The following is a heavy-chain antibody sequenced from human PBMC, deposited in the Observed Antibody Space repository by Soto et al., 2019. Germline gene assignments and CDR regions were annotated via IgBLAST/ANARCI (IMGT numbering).Heavy chain of an antibody. D-gene: IGHD3-16*01. V-gene: IGHV4-34*01. Sequence: QVQLQQWGAGLLKPSETLSLTCAVYGGSFSGYTWIWIRQPPGKGLEWIGEINHSGTTNHNPSLKSRVIRSVDSSKKQFSLRLTSVTAADTAVYYCERGSDYTSSFDYWGQGTLVTVSS. CDR2: INHSGTT. CDR3: ERGSDYTSSFDY. CDR1: GGSFSGYT. J-gene: IGHJ4*02.